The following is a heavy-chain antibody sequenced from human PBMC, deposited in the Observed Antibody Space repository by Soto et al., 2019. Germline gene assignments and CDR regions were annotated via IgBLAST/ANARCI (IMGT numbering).Heavy chain of an antibody. CDR2: IIPILTTA. Sequence: QVQVVQSGAEVKQPGSSVKVSCKVSGDSFRSYAISGVRQAPGQGLEWMGGIIPILTTAKYAQKFQDRVTITADESTRTAYMEMYSLTSEDTAVYYCARKAGCGNYYILEFWGQGTLVTVSS. D-gene: IGHD1-26*01. V-gene: IGHV1-69*01. CDR1: GDSFRSYA. J-gene: IGHJ4*02. CDR3: ARKAGCGNYYILEF.